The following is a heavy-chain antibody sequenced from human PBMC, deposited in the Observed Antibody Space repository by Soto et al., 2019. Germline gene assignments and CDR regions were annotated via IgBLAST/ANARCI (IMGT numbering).Heavy chain of an antibody. Sequence: QVQLVESGGGLVKPGGSLRLSCAASGFTLGDYYMNWFRQAPGEGLEWISHISSSGRTIYYADSVKGRFTISRDNANNSLYLKMNSLRDDDTAVYPCARYYDFWRGYPPQYKGLDVWGRGTTVTVSS. CDR3: ARYYDFWRGYPPQYKGLDV. V-gene: IGHV3-11*01. CDR1: GFTLGDYY. CDR2: ISSSGRTI. D-gene: IGHD3-3*01. J-gene: IGHJ6*02.